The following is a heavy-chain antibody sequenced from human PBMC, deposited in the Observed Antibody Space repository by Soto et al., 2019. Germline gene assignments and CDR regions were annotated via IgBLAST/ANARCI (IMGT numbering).Heavy chain of an antibody. CDR2: IDPSDSYT. CDR1: GYSFTTQW. D-gene: IGHD6-19*01. V-gene: IGHV5-10-1*01. CDR3: ARHQYSSGWYQDNWFDP. Sequence: PGESLKISFKASGYSFTTQWIAWVRQMPGKGLEWMGRIDPSDSYTNYSPSFQGHVTISADKSISTAYLQWSSLKASDTAMYYCARHQYSSGWYQDNWFDPWGQGTLVTVSS. J-gene: IGHJ5*02.